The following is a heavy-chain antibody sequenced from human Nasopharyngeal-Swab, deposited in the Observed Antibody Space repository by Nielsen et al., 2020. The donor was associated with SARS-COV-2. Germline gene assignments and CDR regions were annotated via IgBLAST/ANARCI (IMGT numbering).Heavy chain of an antibody. J-gene: IGHJ4*02. CDR3: TTDFYFDY. Sequence: VRQMPGKGLEWVGRIGDKDHNYATTYGASMQGRFTISRDDSKNTAFLQMDSLKTEDTALYYCTTDFYFDYWGQGTLVTVSS. V-gene: IGHV3-73*01. CDR2: IGDKDHNYAT.